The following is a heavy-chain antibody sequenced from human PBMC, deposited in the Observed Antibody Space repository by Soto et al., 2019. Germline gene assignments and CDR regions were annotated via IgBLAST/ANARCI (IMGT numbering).Heavy chain of an antibody. CDR3: ARSPYYDILTGYVNWFDP. CDR1: GYSFTSYW. Sequence: GESLKISCKGSGYSFTSYWIGWVRQMPGKGLEWMGIIYPGDSDTRYSPSFQGQVTISADKSISTAYLQWSSLKASDTAMYYCARSPYYDILTGYVNWFDPWGQGTLVTVSS. V-gene: IGHV5-51*01. D-gene: IGHD3-9*01. CDR2: IYPGDSDT. J-gene: IGHJ5*02.